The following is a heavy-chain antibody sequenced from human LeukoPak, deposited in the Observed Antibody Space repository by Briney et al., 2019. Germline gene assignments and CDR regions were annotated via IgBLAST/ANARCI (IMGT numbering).Heavy chain of an antibody. CDR3: ARVPYYYGSGSRGPFDY. Sequence: GGSLRLSCAASGFTFSSYWMSWVRQAPGKGLEWVANIKQDGSEKYYVDSVKGRFTISRDNAKNSLYLQMNSLRAEDTAVYYCARVPYYYGSGSRGPFDYWGQGTLVTVSS. V-gene: IGHV3-7*01. CDR2: IKQDGSEK. CDR1: GFTFSSYW. J-gene: IGHJ4*02. D-gene: IGHD3-10*01.